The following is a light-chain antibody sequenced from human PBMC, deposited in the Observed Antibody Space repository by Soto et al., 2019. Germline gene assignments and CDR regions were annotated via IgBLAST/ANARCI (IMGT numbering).Light chain of an antibody. CDR3: QQYNKWSLT. CDR2: GAS. Sequence: IVISQSPATLSVTTGERATLSCRASQSVSSNLAWYQQKPGQAPRLLIYGASTRATGIPARFSGSGSGTEFTLTISSLQSEDFAVYYCQQYNKWSLTFGHGTKV. J-gene: IGKJ1*01. CDR1: QSVSSN. V-gene: IGKV3-15*01.